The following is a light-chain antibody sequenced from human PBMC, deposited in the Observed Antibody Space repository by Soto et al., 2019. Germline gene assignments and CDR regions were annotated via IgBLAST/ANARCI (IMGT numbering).Light chain of an antibody. Sequence: EIVMTQSPATLSVSPGERATLSCRARQSVGSNLAWYQQKPGQAPRLLIYGASTRAAGIPARFSGRGSGTAYTLIFGSLHCEDSAVYFCQQYNTGWTFGRGTKVEIK. CDR1: QSVGSN. CDR2: GAS. V-gene: IGKV3-15*01. CDR3: QQYNTGWT. J-gene: IGKJ1*01.